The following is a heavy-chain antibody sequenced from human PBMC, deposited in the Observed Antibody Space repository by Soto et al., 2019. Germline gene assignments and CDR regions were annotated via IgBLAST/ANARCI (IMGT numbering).Heavy chain of an antibody. V-gene: IGHV3-23*01. CDR2: IGGSGGST. CDR1: GFTFSSYA. Sequence: GGSLRLSCAASGFTFSSYAMSWVRQAPGKGLEWVSAIGGSGGSTHYADSVKGRFTISRDNSKNTLFLQMNSLRAEDTAVYYCAKDPYYYDTSEMDVWGQGTTVTVSS. J-gene: IGHJ6*02. CDR3: AKDPYYYDTSEMDV. D-gene: IGHD3-22*01.